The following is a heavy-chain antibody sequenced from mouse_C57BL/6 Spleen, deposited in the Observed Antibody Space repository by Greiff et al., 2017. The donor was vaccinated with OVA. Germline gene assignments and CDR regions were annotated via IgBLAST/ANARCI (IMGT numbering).Heavy chain of an antibody. D-gene: IGHD2-3*01. CDR2: ISSGGDYT. V-gene: IGHV5-9-1*02. J-gene: IGHJ3*01. CDR3: TRDGYYVPAWFAY. CDR1: GFTFSSYA. Sequence: DVMLVESGEGLVKPGGSLKLSCAASGFTFSSYAMSWVRQTPEKRLEWVAYISSGGDYTYYADTVKGRFTISRDNARNTLYLQMSNLKSEYTAMYYCTRDGYYVPAWFAYWGQGTLVTVSA.